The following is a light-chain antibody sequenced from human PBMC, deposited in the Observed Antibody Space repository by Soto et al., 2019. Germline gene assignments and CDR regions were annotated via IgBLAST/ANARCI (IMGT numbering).Light chain of an antibody. Sequence: DIQMTQSPSSVSASVGDRFTITCRASQDISRWLAWYQQKPGEAPKLLIFAASSLQSGVPSRFSGSGSGTDFTLTISSLQPEDFATYYCQQTNSVPRTFGQGTKLEIK. CDR3: QQTNSVPRT. J-gene: IGKJ2*01. V-gene: IGKV1-12*01. CDR2: AAS. CDR1: QDISRW.